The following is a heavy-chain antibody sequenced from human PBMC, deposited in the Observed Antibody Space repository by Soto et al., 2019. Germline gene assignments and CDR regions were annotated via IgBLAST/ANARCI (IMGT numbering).Heavy chain of an antibody. CDR3: ARYSYGHSYFDY. J-gene: IGHJ4*02. CDR2: ISGSGGST. V-gene: IGHV3-23*01. CDR1: GFTFSSYA. D-gene: IGHD5-18*01. Sequence: EVQLLESGGGLVQPGGSLRLSCAASGFTFSSYAMSWVRQAPGKGLEWVSAISGSGGSTYYADSVKGRFTISRDNSKNTLYLQMNSLRAEDTAVYYCARYSYGHSYFDYWGQGTLVTVSS.